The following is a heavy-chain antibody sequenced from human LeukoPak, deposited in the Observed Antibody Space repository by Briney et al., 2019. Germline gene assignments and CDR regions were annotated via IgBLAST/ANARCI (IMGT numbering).Heavy chain of an antibody. Sequence: GSSVKVSCKASGGTFSSYAISWVRQAPGQGLEWMGGIIPTFGTANYAQKFQGRVTITADESTSTAYMELSSLRSEDTAVYYCARRVQGDSSGYYLRSDAFDIWGQGTMVTVSS. CDR3: ARRVQGDSSGYYLRSDAFDI. CDR1: GGTFSSYA. V-gene: IGHV1-69*01. D-gene: IGHD3-22*01. CDR2: IIPTFGTA. J-gene: IGHJ3*02.